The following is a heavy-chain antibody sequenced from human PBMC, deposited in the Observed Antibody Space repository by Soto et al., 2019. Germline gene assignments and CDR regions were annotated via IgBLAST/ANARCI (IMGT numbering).Heavy chain of an antibody. CDR1: GYTFTSYG. J-gene: IGHJ3*02. CDR2: ISAYNGNT. D-gene: IGHD6-13*01. Sequence: ASAKVSCKASGYTFTSYGISWVRQAPGQGLEWMGWISAYNGNTNYAQKLQGRVTMTTDTSTSTAYMELRSLRSDDTAVYYCARNIAAAGTGAFDIWGQGTMVTVSS. CDR3: ARNIAAAGTGAFDI. V-gene: IGHV1-18*01.